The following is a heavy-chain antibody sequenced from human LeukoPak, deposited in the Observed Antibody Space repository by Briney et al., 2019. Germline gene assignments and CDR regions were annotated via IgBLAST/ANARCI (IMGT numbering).Heavy chain of an antibody. CDR2: ISDSGGST. CDR1: GFTFSSSA. J-gene: IGHJ6*02. CDR3: AKKPPGGYYYYGMDV. V-gene: IGHV3-23*01. Sequence: GGSLRLSCAASGFTFSSSAMSWVRQAPGKGLEWVSAISDSGGSTYYADPVKGRFTISRDNSKNTLYLQMNSLRAEDTAVYYCAKKPPGGYYYYGMDVWGQGTTVTVSS. D-gene: IGHD1-26*01.